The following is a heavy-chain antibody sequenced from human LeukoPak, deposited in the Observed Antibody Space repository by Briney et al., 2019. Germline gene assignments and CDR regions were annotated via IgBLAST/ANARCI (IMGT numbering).Heavy chain of an antibody. V-gene: IGHV3-23*01. CDR1: GFTFSSYG. J-gene: IGHJ6*03. D-gene: IGHD3-16*02. CDR2: ISGSGGST. Sequence: GGSLRLSCAASGFTFSSYGMSWVRQAPGKGLEWVSAISGSGGSTYYADSVKGRFTISRDNSKNTLYLQMNSLRAEDTAVYYCAKPVIGGSYYYYYYMDVWGKGTTVTISS. CDR3: AKPVIGGSYYYYYYMDV.